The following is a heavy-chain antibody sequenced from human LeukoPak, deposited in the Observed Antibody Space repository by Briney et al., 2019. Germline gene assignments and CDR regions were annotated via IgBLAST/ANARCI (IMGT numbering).Heavy chain of an antibody. CDR3: AKGASYYGSGSYFDY. CDR1: GFTVSSNY. D-gene: IGHD3-10*01. CDR2: ISGSGGST. V-gene: IGHV3-23*01. Sequence: GGSLRLSCAASGFTVSSNYMSWVRQAPGKGLEWVSAISGSGGSTYYADSVKGRFTISRDNSKNTLYLQMNSLRAEDTAVYYCAKGASYYGSGSYFDYWGQGTLVTVSS. J-gene: IGHJ4*02.